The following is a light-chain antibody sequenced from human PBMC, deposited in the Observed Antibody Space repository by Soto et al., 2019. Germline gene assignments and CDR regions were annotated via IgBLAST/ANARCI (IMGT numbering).Light chain of an antibody. J-gene: IGKJ2*01. CDR1: QSISIW. Sequence: DIQITQSPSTLSASVGDRVTITCRASQSISIWLAWYQQKPGKAPKLLIYKTSSLETGVPSRFSGSGSGTEFTLTISSLQPDDFATYYCQQYDSFLYSCGQGTKLEIK. CDR3: QQYDSFLYS. V-gene: IGKV1-5*03. CDR2: KTS.